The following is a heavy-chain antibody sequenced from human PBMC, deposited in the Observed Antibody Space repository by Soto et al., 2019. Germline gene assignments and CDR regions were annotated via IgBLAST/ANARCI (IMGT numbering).Heavy chain of an antibody. CDR2: INHSGST. Sequence: PSETLSLTFAVYGGSFSGYYWSWIRQPPGKGLEGIGEINHSGSTNYNPSLKSQVTISLDTSKNQFSLKLSSVTAADTAVYYCARGRLELLCFGESQRWFDPWGQGTLVTVSS. V-gene: IGHV4-34*01. CDR3: ARGRLELLCFGESQRWFDP. J-gene: IGHJ5*02. CDR1: GGSFSGYY. D-gene: IGHD3-10*01.